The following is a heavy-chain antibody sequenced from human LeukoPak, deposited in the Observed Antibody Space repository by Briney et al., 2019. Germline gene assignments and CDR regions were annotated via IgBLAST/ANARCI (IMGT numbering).Heavy chain of an antibody. V-gene: IGHV4-59*08. CDR1: GGSFSGYH. Sequence: SETLSLTCAVYGGSFSGYHWSWIRQPPGKGLEWIGYIYYSGSTNYNPSLKSRVTISVDTSKNQFSLKLSSVTAADTAVYYCARSVEVTTIFGFDPWGQGTLVTVSS. CDR2: IYYSGST. D-gene: IGHD5-24*01. J-gene: IGHJ5*02. CDR3: ARSVEVTTIFGFDP.